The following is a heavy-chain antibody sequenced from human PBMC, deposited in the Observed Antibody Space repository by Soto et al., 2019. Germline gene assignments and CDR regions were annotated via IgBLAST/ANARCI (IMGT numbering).Heavy chain of an antibody. V-gene: IGHV4-59*01. J-gene: IGHJ4*02. D-gene: IGHD5-12*01. CDR1: GGSISSYY. CDR3: ARAYGGYADY. CDR2: IYYSGST. Sequence: PSETLSLTCTVSGGSISSYYWSWIRQPPGKGLERIGYIYYSGSTNYNPSLKSRVTISVDTSKNQFSLKLSSVTAADTAVYYCARAYGGYADYWGQGALVTVSS.